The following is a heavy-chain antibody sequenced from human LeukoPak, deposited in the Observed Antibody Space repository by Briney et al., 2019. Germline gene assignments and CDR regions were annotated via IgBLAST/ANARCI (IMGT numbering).Heavy chain of an antibody. CDR2: IRYDGSNK. CDR3: AKDSGANIAVAGTDFDY. Sequence: GGSLSFSCAASGFTFSSYGWHWVAQAPGKGLEGWDFIRYDGSNKYYADSVKGRFTISRDNSKNTLYLQMNSLRAEDTAVYYCAKDSGANIAVAGTDFDYWGQGTLVTVSS. D-gene: IGHD6-19*01. J-gene: IGHJ4*02. CDR1: GFTFSSYG. V-gene: IGHV3-30*02.